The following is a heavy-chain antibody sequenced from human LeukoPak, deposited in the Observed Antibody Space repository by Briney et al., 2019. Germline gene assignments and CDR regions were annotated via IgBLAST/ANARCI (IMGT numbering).Heavy chain of an antibody. D-gene: IGHD2-2*01. CDR2: INWNGGST. CDR1: GFTFNDYG. J-gene: IGHJ4*02. Sequence: GGSLRLSCAASGFTFNDYGMSWVRQAPGKGLEWVSGINWNGGSTGYADSVKGRFTISRDNAKNSLYLQMDSLRAEDTALYYCARGLDCRSTSCYLDTWGQGTLVTVSS. V-gene: IGHV3-20*04. CDR3: ARGLDCRSTSCYLDT.